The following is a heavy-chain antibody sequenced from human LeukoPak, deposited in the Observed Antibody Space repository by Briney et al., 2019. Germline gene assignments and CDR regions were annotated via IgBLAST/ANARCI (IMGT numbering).Heavy chain of an antibody. Sequence: PGGSLRLSCAASGFTFSSYSMNWVRQAPGKGLEWGSSISRRSSYIYYADSVKGRFTISRDNAKKSLHLQMNSLRAEDTAVYYCARDRDYDILTGSLDYWGQGTLVTVSS. CDR3: ARDRDYDILTGSLDY. CDR1: GFTFSSYS. CDR2: ISRRSSYI. V-gene: IGHV3-21*01. J-gene: IGHJ4*02. D-gene: IGHD3-9*01.